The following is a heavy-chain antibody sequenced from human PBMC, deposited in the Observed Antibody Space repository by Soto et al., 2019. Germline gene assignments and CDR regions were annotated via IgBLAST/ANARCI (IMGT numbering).Heavy chain of an antibody. CDR2: IIPIFGTA. CDR3: ARASSPILTGYYGFDY. J-gene: IGHJ4*02. Sequence: SVKVSCKASGGTFSSYAISWVRQAPGQGLEWMGGIIPIFGTANYAQKFQGRVTITADGSTSTAYMELSSLRSEDTAVYYCARASSPILTGYYGFDYWGQGTLVTVSS. V-gene: IGHV1-69*13. CDR1: GGTFSSYA. D-gene: IGHD3-9*01.